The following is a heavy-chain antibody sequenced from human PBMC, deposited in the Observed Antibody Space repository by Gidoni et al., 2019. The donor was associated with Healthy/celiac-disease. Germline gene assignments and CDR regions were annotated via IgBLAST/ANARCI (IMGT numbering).Heavy chain of an antibody. D-gene: IGHD6-19*01. CDR2: ISSSSSTI. J-gene: IGHJ3*02. V-gene: IGHV3-48*02. Sequence: EVQLVESGGGLVQPGGSLRLSCAASGFPFSSYSMNWVRQAPGKGLEWVSYISSSSSTIYYADSVKGRFTISRDNAKNSLYLQMNSLRDEDTAVYYCARRSGYSSSRTAFDIWGQGTMVTVSS. CDR1: GFPFSSYS. CDR3: ARRSGYSSSRTAFDI.